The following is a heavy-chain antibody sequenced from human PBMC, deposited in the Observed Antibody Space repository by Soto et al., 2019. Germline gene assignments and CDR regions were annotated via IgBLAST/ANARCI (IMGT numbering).Heavy chain of an antibody. V-gene: IGHV3-30*03. D-gene: IGHD4-17*01. Sequence: RGSLLLSCASSGFTISSYAMPWVRQAPGKGLEWLAVISYDGSGQYYADSVKGRFTISRDNSKNTLFLQMNSLRAEDTAVDYCARDVLAYPRGYGGSDYWGQGTLVTVSS. CDR2: ISYDGSGQ. CDR3: ARDVLAYPRGYGGSDY. J-gene: IGHJ4*02. CDR1: GFTISSYA.